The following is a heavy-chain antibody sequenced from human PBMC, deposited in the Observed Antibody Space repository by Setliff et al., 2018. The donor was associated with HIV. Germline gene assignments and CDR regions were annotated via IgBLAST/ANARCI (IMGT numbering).Heavy chain of an antibody. V-gene: IGHV3-30*02. Sequence: GESLKISCAASVFTFNNYCMNWVRQAPGKGLEWVAFIRYDGSQKYYVDSVKGRFTISRDNSKNTLYLQMNSLRVEDTAVYYCAKDVCSGAYCYAYYYYGMDVWGQGTMVTVS. D-gene: IGHD2-15*01. CDR2: IRYDGSQK. CDR1: VFTFNNYC. J-gene: IGHJ6*02. CDR3: AKDVCSGAYCYAYYYYGMDV.